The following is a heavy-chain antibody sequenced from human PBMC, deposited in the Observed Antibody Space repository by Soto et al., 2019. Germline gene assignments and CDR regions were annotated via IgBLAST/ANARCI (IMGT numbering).Heavy chain of an antibody. V-gene: IGHV4-39*01. CDR2: IYYSGST. CDR3: ASYNLSMVRGVPPPGYYYYYMDV. CDR1: GGCISSSSYY. Sequence: SETLSLTCTVSGGCISSSSYYWGWIRQPPGKGLEWIGSIYYSGSTYYNPSLKSRVTISVDTSKNQFSLRLSSVTAADTAVYYCASYNLSMVRGVPPPGYYYYYMDVWGKGTTVT. J-gene: IGHJ6*03. D-gene: IGHD3-10*01.